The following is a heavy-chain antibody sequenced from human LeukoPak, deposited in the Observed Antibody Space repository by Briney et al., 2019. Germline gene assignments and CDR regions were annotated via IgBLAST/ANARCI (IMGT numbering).Heavy chain of an antibody. V-gene: IGHV1-18*01. Sequence: ASVKVSCKASGYTFTSYDINWVRQAPGQGLEWMGWISAYNGNTNYAQKLQGRVTMTTDTSTSTACMELRSLRSDDTAVYYCARDVAAAENWFDPWGQGTQVTVSS. CDR2: ISAYNGNT. D-gene: IGHD6-13*01. J-gene: IGHJ5*02. CDR1: GYTFTSYD. CDR3: ARDVAAAENWFDP.